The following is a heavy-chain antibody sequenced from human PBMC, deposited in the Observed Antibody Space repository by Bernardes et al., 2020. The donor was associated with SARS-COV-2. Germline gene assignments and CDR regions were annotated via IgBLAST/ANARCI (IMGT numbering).Heavy chain of an antibody. J-gene: IGHJ6*02. CDR2: IYTSGST. CDR3: ARGGFSITIFGVVIRYGMDV. V-gene: IGHV4-61*02. Sequence: TLSLTCTVSGGSISSGSYYWSWIRQPAGKGLEWIGRIYTSGSTNYNPSLKSRVTISVDTSKNQFSLKLSSVTAADTAVYYCARGGFSITIFGVVIRYGMDVWGQGTTVTVSS. D-gene: IGHD3-3*01. CDR1: GGSISSGSYY.